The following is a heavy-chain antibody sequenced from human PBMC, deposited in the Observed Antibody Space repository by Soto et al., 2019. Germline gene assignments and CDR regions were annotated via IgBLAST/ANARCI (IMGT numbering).Heavy chain of an antibody. J-gene: IGHJ6*02. CDR3: AKDFCSSTSCYERVFYYGMDV. CDR2: ISGSGGST. CDR1: GFTFSSYA. D-gene: IGHD2-2*01. Sequence: GGSLRLSCAASGFTFSSYAMSWVRQAPGKGLEWVSAISGSGGSTYYADSVKGRFTISRDNSKNTLYLQMNSLRAEDTAVYYCAKDFCSSTSCYERVFYYGMDVWGQGTTVTVSS. V-gene: IGHV3-23*01.